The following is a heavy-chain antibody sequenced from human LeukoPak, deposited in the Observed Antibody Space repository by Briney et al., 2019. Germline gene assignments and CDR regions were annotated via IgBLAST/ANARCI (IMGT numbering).Heavy chain of an antibody. D-gene: IGHD5-24*01. Sequence: PSETLSLTCTVFGGSISSYYWNWIRQPAGKGLEWIGRIYTSGSTNYNPSLKSRVTISVDTSKNQFSLKLSSVTAADTAVYYCARGGIGRWLQLFDYWGQGTLATVSS. CDR1: GGSISSYY. V-gene: IGHV4-4*07. J-gene: IGHJ4*02. CDR3: ARGGIGRWLQLFDY. CDR2: IYTSGST.